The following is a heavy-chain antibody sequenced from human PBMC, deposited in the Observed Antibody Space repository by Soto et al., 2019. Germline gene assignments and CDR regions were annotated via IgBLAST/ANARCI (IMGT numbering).Heavy chain of an antibody. Sequence: QVQLQESGPGLVKPSETLSLTCTVSGGSGSSGTYYWTWIRQPPVKGLEWIGYISSSGSTNFNPSLKSRVTISVDTSENTLSLSLNSVTAADTAVYYCARQRDGGDVDYWGQGTLVSVSS. CDR2: ISSSGST. CDR1: GGSGSSGTYY. V-gene: IGHV4-61*01. D-gene: IGHD2-21*02. CDR3: ARQRDGGDVDY. J-gene: IGHJ4*02.